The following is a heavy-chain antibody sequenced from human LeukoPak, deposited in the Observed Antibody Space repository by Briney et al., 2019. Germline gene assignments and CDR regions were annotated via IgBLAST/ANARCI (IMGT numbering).Heavy chain of an antibody. CDR1: GFTFSSYA. CDR2: ISYDGSNK. J-gene: IGHJ3*02. Sequence: HPGRSLRLSCAASGFTFSSYAMHWVRQAPGKGLEWVAVISYDGSNKYYADSVKGRFTISRDNSKNTLYLQMGSLRAEDMAVYYCARDGCSGGSCPDDAFDIWGQGTMVTVSS. D-gene: IGHD2-15*01. V-gene: IGHV3-30*14. CDR3: ARDGCSGGSCPDDAFDI.